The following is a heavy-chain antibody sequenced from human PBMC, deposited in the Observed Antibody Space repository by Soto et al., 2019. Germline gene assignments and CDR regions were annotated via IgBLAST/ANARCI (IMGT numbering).Heavy chain of an antibody. CDR3: AKRPRALLTFDY. CDR1: GFIFSNYV. J-gene: IGHJ4*02. Sequence: EVQLVDSGGGLVQPGGSLRLSCAASGFIFSNYVMSCVRQAPGKGLDWVSSISDSGGTSYYADSVKGRFTISRDNSKNTLYLQMNSLRAEDTAIYYCAKRPRALLTFDYWGQGTLVTVSS. D-gene: IGHD1-26*01. V-gene: IGHV3-23*04. CDR2: ISDSGGTS.